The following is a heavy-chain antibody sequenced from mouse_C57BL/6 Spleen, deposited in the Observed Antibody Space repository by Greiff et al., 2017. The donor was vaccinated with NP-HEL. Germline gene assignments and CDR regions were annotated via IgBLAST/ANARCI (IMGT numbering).Heavy chain of an antibody. CDR1: GYTFTSYW. D-gene: IGHD2-3*01. Sequence: VQLQQSGAELVKPGASVKMSCKASGYTFTSYWITWVKQRPGQGLEWIGDIYPGSGSTNYNEKFKSKATLTVDTSSSTAYMQLSSLTSEDSAVYYCARYGYFYYDALDYWGQGTSVTVSS. CDR2: IYPGSGST. J-gene: IGHJ4*01. CDR3: ARYGYFYYDALDY. V-gene: IGHV1-55*01.